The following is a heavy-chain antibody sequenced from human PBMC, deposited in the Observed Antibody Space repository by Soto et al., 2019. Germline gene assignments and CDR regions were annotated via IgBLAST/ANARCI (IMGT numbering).Heavy chain of an antibody. CDR3: AIVLVPAAIEVAATGLDV. CDR2: ISGSGGST. Sequence: GGSLRLSCAASGFTFSSYAMSWVRQAPGKGLEWVSAISGSGGSTYYADSVKGRFTISRDNSKNTLYLQMNSLRAEDTALFYCAIVLVPAAIEVAATGLDVWGQGTTVTVSS. J-gene: IGHJ6*02. V-gene: IGHV3-23*01. D-gene: IGHD2-2*01. CDR1: GFTFSSYA.